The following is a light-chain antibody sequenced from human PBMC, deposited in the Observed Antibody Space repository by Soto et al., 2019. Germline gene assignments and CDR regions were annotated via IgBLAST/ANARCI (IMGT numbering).Light chain of an antibody. Sequence: EIVWTQFPGTLSLSPGERATLSCRASQSISSKFLSWYQQKSGQAPRLLIYGASSRATGIPDRFSGSGSGTDFTLTITRLEPEEFAVYYCHQYAASPLTFGGGIKVEI. V-gene: IGKV3-20*01. J-gene: IGKJ4*01. CDR2: GAS. CDR1: QSISSKF. CDR3: HQYAASPLT.